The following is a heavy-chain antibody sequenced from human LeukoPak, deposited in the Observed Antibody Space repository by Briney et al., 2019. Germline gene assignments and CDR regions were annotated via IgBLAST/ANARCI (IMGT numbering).Heavy chain of an antibody. Sequence: QPGRSLRLSCEASGFTFSSYGMHWVRQAPGKGLEWVAVISYDGSYKYYADSGKGRFTISRDNSKNTLYVQMNSLRAEDTAVYYCARDGSHGGWDYWGQGTLVTVSS. J-gene: IGHJ4*02. CDR3: ARDGSHGGWDY. D-gene: IGHD3-16*01. V-gene: IGHV3-30*03. CDR2: ISYDGSYK. CDR1: GFTFSSYG.